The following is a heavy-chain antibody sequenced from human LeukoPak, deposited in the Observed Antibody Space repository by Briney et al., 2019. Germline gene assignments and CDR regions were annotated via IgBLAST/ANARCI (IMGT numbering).Heavy chain of an antibody. V-gene: IGHV4-34*01. D-gene: IGHD6-6*01. CDR1: GGSFSGYS. J-gene: IGHJ4*02. CDR3: ARRSPYSSSSGVRY. CDR2: INHSGST. Sequence: SETLSLTCAVSGGSFSGYSWSWIRQPPGKRLEWIGEINHSGSTNYNPSLKSRVTISVDTSKNQFSLKLSSVTAADTAVYYCARRSPYSSSSGVRYWGQGTLVTVSS.